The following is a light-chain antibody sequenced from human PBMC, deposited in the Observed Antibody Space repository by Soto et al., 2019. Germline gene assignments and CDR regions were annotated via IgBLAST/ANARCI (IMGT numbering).Light chain of an antibody. Sequence: DLQMTQSPSSLSASVGDRITITCQASQDISKYLNWYQHKPGKAPKLLIYDASNFETGVPSRFSGSGSGTEFTFTISSLQPEDIATYYCQQYDNLLLTFGGGTKVEIK. J-gene: IGKJ4*01. CDR3: QQYDNLLLT. V-gene: IGKV1-33*01. CDR1: QDISKY. CDR2: DAS.